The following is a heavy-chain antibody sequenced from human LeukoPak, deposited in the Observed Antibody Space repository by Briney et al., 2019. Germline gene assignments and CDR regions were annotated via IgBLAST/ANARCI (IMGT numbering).Heavy chain of an antibody. J-gene: IGHJ4*02. D-gene: IGHD3-22*01. V-gene: IGHV4-31*03. CDR3: ASYYYDSSGRYFDY. Sequence: PSETLSLTCTVSGGSISSGGYYWSWIRQHPGTGLEWIGYIYYSGSTYYSPSLKSRVTISVDTSKNQFSLKLSSVTAADTAVYYCASYYYDSSGRYFDYWGQGTLVTVSS. CDR1: GGSISSGGYY. CDR2: IYYSGST.